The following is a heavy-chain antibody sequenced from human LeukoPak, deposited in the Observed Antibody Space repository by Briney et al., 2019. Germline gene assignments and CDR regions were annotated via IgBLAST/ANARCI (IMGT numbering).Heavy chain of an antibody. CDR2: IRYDGSNK. CDR1: GLTFSSYG. CDR3: AKDFIMITFGGVIVPDY. J-gene: IGHJ4*02. V-gene: IGHV3-30*02. D-gene: IGHD3-16*02. Sequence: GGSLRLSCAASGLTFSSYGMHWVRQAPGKGLEWVAFIRYDGSNKYYADSVKGRFTISRDNSKNTLYLQMNSLRAEDTAVYYCAKDFIMITFGGVIVPDYWGQGTLVTVSS.